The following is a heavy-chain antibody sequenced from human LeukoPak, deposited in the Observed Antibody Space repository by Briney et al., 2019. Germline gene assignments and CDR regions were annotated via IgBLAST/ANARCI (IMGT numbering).Heavy chain of an antibody. D-gene: IGHD5-24*01. Sequence: PSETLSLTCAVYGGSFSGYYWSWIRQPPGKGLEWIGEINHSGSTNYNPSLKSRVTMSVDTSKNQFSLKLSSVTAADTAVYYCARVGMATITNWFDPWGQGTLVTVSS. CDR1: GGSFSGYY. V-gene: IGHV4-34*01. J-gene: IGHJ5*02. CDR3: ARVGMATITNWFDP. CDR2: INHSGST.